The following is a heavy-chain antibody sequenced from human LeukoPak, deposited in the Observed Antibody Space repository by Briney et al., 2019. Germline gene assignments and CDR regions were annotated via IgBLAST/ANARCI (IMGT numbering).Heavy chain of an antibody. CDR2: IYHSGST. V-gene: IGHV4-30-2*01. J-gene: IGHJ4*02. CDR3: ARGGSSGWYEVDY. Sequence: QSSETLSLTCAVSGGSISSGGYSWSWIRQPPGKGLEWIGYIYHSGSTYYNPSLKSRVTISVDRSKNQFSLKLSSVTAADTAVYYCARGGSSGWYEVDYWGQGTLVTVSP. CDR1: GGSISSGGYS. D-gene: IGHD6-19*01.